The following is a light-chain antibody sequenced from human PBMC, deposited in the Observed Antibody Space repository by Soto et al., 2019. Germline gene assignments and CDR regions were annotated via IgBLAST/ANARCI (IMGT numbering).Light chain of an antibody. CDR3: AAWDDSLNGVV. CDR1: SSNIRSYT. V-gene: IGLV1-44*01. J-gene: IGLJ2*01. Sequence: QAVVTQPPSASGTPGQRVTISCSGSSSNIRSYTVNWYQQLPGAAPKVLIYTNNQRPSGVPDRFSGSKSGTSASLAISGLQSEDEADYYCAAWDDSLNGVVFGGGTQLTVL. CDR2: TNN.